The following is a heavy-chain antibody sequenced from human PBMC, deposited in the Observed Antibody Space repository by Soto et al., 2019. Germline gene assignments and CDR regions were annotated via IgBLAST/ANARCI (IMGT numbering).Heavy chain of an antibody. Sequence: PSETPSITGIVSGASISPRSSSCGCIRHPPWKGLEWVGTFNSGSTYNHPTLKSQVTISVDTSKNQFSRKLSSAAAEDTAINHCATTRGIAVCGRFDHWGQAILV. CDR1: GASISPRSSS. V-gene: IGHV4-39*05. D-gene: IGHD6-19*01. J-gene: IGHJ5*02. CDR3: ATTRGIAVCGRFDH. CDR2: FNSGST.